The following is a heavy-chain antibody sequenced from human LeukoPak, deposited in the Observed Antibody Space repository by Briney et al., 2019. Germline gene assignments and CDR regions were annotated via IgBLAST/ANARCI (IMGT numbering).Heavy chain of an antibody. CDR3: VGQLLRVV. V-gene: IGHV3-7*01. CDR2: IKEDGSVQ. D-gene: IGHD2-2*01. J-gene: IGHJ6*04. CDR1: GFPFSAYW. Sequence: GGSLRLSCTASGFPFSAYWISWVRQAPGKGLEWVANIKEDGSVQDYADSVKGRFTISRDNAKNSLYLQMNSRRVDDTGVYYCVGQLLRVVWGKGTTVTVSS.